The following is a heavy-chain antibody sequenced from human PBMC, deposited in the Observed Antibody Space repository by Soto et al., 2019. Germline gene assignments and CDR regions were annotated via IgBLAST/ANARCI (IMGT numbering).Heavy chain of an antibody. CDR2: MNHSGSS. CDR3: ARGSRYLYYYMDV. CDR1: GGSFSGYY. J-gene: IGHJ6*03. V-gene: IGHV4-34*01. Sequence: QVQLQQWGAGLLKPSETLSLTCAVYGGSFSGYYWSWIRQPPGKGLEWIGEMNHSGSSNYNPSLTRRVTISVDTSKHQFSLKLSSVTAADTAVYYCARGSRYLYYYMDVWGKGTTVTVSS. D-gene: IGHD2-15*01.